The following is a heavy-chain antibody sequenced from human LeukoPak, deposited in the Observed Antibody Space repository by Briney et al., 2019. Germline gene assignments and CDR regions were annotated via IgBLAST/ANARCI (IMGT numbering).Heavy chain of an antibody. CDR2: IKQDGSEK. CDR3: ARGIQYYDFWSGYSYYYYYGMDV. D-gene: IGHD3-3*01. CDR1: GFTFSNYW. V-gene: IGHV3-7*03. J-gene: IGHJ6*02. Sequence: GGSLRLSCAASGFTFSNYWMSWVRQAPGKGLEWVANIKQDGSEKYYVDSVKGRFTISRDNTKNSLYLQMNSLRAEDTAVYYCARGIQYYDFWSGYSYYYYYGMDVWGQGTTVTVSS.